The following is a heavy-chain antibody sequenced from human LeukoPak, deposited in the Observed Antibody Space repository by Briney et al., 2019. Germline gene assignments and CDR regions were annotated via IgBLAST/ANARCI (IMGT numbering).Heavy chain of an antibody. CDR3: AKGFEAAIFGVVTPDY. CDR1: GFTFSSYA. CDR2: ISSSGGST. V-gene: IGHV3-23*01. Sequence: PGGSLRLSCAASGFTFSSYAMSWVRQAPGKGLEWVSAISSSGGSTYYADSVKGRFTISRDNSKNTLYLQMNSLRAEDTAVYYCAKGFEAAIFGVVTPDYWGQGTLVTVSS. D-gene: IGHD3-3*01. J-gene: IGHJ4*02.